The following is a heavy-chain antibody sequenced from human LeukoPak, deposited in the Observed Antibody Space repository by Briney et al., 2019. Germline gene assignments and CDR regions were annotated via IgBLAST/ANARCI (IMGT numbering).Heavy chain of an antibody. V-gene: IGHV3-23*01. J-gene: IGHJ4*02. CDR1: GFTFSSYA. Sequence: HTGGSLRLSCAASGFTFSSYAMSWVRQAPGKGLEWVSAISGSGGSTYYADSVKGRFTISRDNSKNTLYLQMNSLRAEDTAVYYCAGTTVTRKHFYFDYWGQGTLVTVSS. CDR3: AGTTVTRKHFYFDY. D-gene: IGHD4-4*01. CDR2: ISGSGGST.